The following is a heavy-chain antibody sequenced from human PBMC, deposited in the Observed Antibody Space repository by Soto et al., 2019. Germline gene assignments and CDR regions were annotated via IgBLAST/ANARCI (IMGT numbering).Heavy chain of an antibody. CDR2: IIPIFGTA. CDR3: ARSVSFRYQLLKRGMDV. V-gene: IGHV1-69*01. D-gene: IGHD2-2*01. CDR1: GGTFSSYA. J-gene: IGHJ6*02. Sequence: QVQLVQSGAEVKKPGSSVKVSCKASGGTFSSYAISWVRQAPGQGLEWMGGIIPIFGTANYAQRFQGRVTITADESTSTAHMELSSLRSEDTAVYYCARSVSFRYQLLKRGMDVWGQGTTVTVSS.